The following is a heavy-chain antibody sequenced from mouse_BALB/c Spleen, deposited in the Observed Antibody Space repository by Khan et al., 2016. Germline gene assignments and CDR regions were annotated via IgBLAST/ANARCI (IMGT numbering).Heavy chain of an antibody. V-gene: IGHV12-3*02. D-gene: IGHD2-3*01. Sequence: LQESGPGLVKPSQSLFLACSITGFPITSGYYWIWIRQSPGKPLEWMGYITHSGETFYNPSLQSPISITRETSKNQFFLQLNSVTTEDTAMYYCAGDTAGYYVFDYWGQGTTLTVSS. CDR1: GFPITSGYY. J-gene: IGHJ2*01. CDR3: AGDTAGYYVFDY. CDR2: ITHSGET.